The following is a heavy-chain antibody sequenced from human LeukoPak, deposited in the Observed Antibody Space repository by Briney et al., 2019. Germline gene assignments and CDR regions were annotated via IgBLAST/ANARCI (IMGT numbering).Heavy chain of an antibody. D-gene: IGHD5-24*01. CDR1: GFTVSDNY. Sequence: GGSLRLSCEASGFTVSDNYMSWVRQAPGKGLEWVSILYSGGATNYPESVKGRFTISRDNSKNTLYLQMNSLRAEDTAVYYCARLEMSTSPTLDYWGQGTLVTVSS. CDR2: LYSGGAT. CDR3: ARLEMSTSPTLDY. J-gene: IGHJ4*02. V-gene: IGHV3-53*01.